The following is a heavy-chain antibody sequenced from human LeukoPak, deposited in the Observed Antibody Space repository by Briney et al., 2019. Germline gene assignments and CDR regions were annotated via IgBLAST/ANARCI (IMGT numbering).Heavy chain of an antibody. CDR3: ARVRITMVRGVISKAFDI. Sequence: ASVKVSCKASGGTFSSYAISWVRQAPGQGLEWMGGIIPIFGTANYAQKFQGRVTITADESTSTAYMELSSLRSEDTAVYYCARVRITMVRGVISKAFDIWGQGTMVTVSS. CDR1: GGTFSSYA. V-gene: IGHV1-69*01. CDR2: IIPIFGTA. D-gene: IGHD3-10*01. J-gene: IGHJ3*02.